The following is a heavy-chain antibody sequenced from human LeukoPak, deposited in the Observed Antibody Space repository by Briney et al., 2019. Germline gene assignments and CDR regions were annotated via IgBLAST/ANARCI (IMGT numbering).Heavy chain of an antibody. J-gene: IGHJ3*02. CDR2: IYYSGST. D-gene: IGHD1-26*01. CDR1: GGSISSYY. V-gene: IGHV4-59*01. Sequence: NPSETLSLTCTVSGGSISSYYWSWIRQPPGKGLEWIGYIYYSGSTNYNPSLKSRVTISVDTSKNQFSLKLSSVTAADTAVYYCARDPGGGDAFDIWGQGTMVTVSS. CDR3: ARDPGGGDAFDI.